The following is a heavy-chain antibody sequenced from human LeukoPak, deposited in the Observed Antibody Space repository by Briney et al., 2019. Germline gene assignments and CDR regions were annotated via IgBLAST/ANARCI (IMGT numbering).Heavy chain of an antibody. D-gene: IGHD2-15*01. Sequence: KPGGSLRLSCAASGFTFSTYAMNWVRQAPGKGLEWVSSISIGSDYIYYADSVKGRFTISRDNAKNSLYLQMNSLRAEDTAVYYCAREGGIASFDIWGQGTMVTVSS. CDR1: GFTFSTYA. CDR3: AREGGIASFDI. J-gene: IGHJ3*02. V-gene: IGHV3-21*01. CDR2: ISIGSDYI.